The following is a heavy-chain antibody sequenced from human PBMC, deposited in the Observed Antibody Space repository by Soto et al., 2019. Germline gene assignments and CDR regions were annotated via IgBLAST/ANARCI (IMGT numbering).Heavy chain of an antibody. CDR1: GGAISSSKW. Sequence: SETRSLTCAVSGGAISSSKWWSWVRQPPGKGLEWIGEIYQSGSTNYNPSLESRVRMSVDKSRNQFSLKLTSVSAADTAVYYCARASATIAAAAIFDYWGQGTLVTVS. CDR3: ARASATIAAAAIFDY. J-gene: IGHJ4*02. CDR2: IYQSGST. D-gene: IGHD6-13*01. V-gene: IGHV4-4*02.